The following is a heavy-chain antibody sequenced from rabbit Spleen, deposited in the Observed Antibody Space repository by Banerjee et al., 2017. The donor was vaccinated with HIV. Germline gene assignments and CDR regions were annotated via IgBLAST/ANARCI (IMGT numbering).Heavy chain of an antibody. V-gene: IGHV1S40*01. CDR1: GFTISSNA. Sequence: QSLEESGGDLVKPGASLTLTCTASGFTISSNAMCWVRQAPGKGLDLGACIYANNGGGTYYASWAKGRFTISKTSSTMVTLQMTSLTAADTATYFCARSMYSGVGGAFNLWGPGTLVTVS. CDR3: ARSMYSGVGGAFNL. D-gene: IGHD4-1*01. CDR2: IYANNGGGT. J-gene: IGHJ4*01.